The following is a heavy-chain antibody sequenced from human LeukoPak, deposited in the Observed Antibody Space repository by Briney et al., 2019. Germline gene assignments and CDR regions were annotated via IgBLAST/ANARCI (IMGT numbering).Heavy chain of an antibody. CDR2: ISGSGGST. J-gene: IGHJ4*02. CDR3: AKAFSSTYYDSSGYYFDFDY. D-gene: IGHD3-22*01. Sequence: PGGSLRLSCAASGFTFSSYAMSWVRQAPGKGLEWVSAISGSGGSTYYADSVKGRFTISRDNSKNTLYLQMNSLRAEDTAVYYCAKAFSSTYYDSSGYYFDFDYWGQGTLVTVSS. CDR1: GFTFSSYA. V-gene: IGHV3-23*01.